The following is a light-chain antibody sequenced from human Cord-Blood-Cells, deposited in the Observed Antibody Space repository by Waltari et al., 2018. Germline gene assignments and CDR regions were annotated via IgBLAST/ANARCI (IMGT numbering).Light chain of an antibody. CDR1: QSVSSSY. CDR2: GTT. Sequence: DIVLTQSPGTLSLSPGERATLSCRASQSVSSSYLAWYQQKPGQAPRRLSDGTTSRATGIPDRFSGSGSGTDFTLTISRLEPEDFAVYYCQQYGSSPTWTFGQGTKVEIK. V-gene: IGKV3-20*01. CDR3: QQYGSSPTWT. J-gene: IGKJ1*01.